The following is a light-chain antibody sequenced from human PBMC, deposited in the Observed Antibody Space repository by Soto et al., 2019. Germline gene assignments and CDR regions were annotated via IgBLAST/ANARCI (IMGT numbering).Light chain of an antibody. CDR2: DAS. J-gene: IGKJ4*01. CDR1: QSVRSQ. Sequence: EIVLTQSPAILSLSPGDRATLSCRASQSVRSQLIWYQQKPGQSPRLLIYDASKRAAGIPARFIGSGSGTDFTLTISSLEPADFAVYYCQQRSNWLTFGGGTKVEIK. V-gene: IGKV3-11*01. CDR3: QQRSNWLT.